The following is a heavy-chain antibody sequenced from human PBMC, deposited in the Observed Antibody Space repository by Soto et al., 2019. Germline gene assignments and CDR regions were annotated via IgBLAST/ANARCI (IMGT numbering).Heavy chain of an antibody. CDR3: ARAPGGATRYYYYYYGMDV. Sequence: SVKVSCKASGGTFSSYAISWVRQAPGQGLEWMGGIIPIFGTANYAQKFQGRVTITADESTSTAYMELSSLRSEDTAVYYCARAPGGATRYYYYYYGMDVWGQGTTVTVSS. V-gene: IGHV1-69*13. CDR2: IIPIFGTA. D-gene: IGHD2-15*01. J-gene: IGHJ6*02. CDR1: GGTFSSYA.